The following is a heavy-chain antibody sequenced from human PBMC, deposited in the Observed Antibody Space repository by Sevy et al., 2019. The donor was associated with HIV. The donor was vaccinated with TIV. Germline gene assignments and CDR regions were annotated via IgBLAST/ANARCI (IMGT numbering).Heavy chain of an antibody. D-gene: IGHD1-7*01. CDR3: ARDSSWNYDSYFYGMDV. Sequence: GGSLRLSCAASGFSFSGYNMNWVRQAPGKGVEWVSYLSSSTSTIHYADSVKGRFTISRANAKNSLFLQMNSLRDEDTAVYYCARDSSWNYDSYFYGMDVWGQGTTVTVSS. V-gene: IGHV3-48*02. CDR2: LSSSTSTI. J-gene: IGHJ6*02. CDR1: GFSFSGYN.